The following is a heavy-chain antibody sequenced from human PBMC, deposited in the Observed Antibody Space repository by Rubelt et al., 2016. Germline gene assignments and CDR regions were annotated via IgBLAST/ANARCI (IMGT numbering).Heavy chain of an antibody. D-gene: IGHD6-19*01. J-gene: IGHJ3*02. CDR3: ASGSSEWLMDAFDI. V-gene: IGHV4-34*01. CDR2: INHSGST. CDR1: GGSFSGYY. Sequence: QVQLQQWGAGLLKPSETLSLTCAVYGGSFSGYYWSWIRQPPGKGLEWIGEINHSGSTNYNPSLKSRVTTSVDTSKNPFSLKLRCVTAADTAVYYWASGSSEWLMDAFDIWGQGTMVTVSS.